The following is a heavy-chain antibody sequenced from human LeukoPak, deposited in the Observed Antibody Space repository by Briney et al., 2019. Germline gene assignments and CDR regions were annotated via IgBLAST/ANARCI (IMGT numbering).Heavy chain of an antibody. Sequence: PGGSLSLSCAASGFPFSSHYMSWVRQAPGKGLEWVSVIYSGGSTYYADSVKGRFTISRDNSKNTLYLQMNSLRAEDTAVYYCARGYGYRQLVLDYWGQGTLVTVSS. D-gene: IGHD6-13*01. V-gene: IGHV3-53*01. CDR3: ARGYGYRQLVLDY. J-gene: IGHJ4*02. CDR1: GFPFSSHY. CDR2: IYSGGST.